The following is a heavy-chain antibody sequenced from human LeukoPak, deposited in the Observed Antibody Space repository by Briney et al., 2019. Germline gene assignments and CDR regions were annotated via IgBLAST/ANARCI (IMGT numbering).Heavy chain of an antibody. J-gene: IGHJ6*03. V-gene: IGHV4-59*11. CDR1: GGSISSHY. Sequence: SETLSLTCTVSGGSISSHYWSWIRQPPGKGLEWIGYIYYSGSTNYNPSLKSRVTISVDTSKNQFSLKLSSVTAADTAVYYCARATTVSTSTEDYYYYMDVWGKGTTVTVSS. CDR3: ARATTVSTSTEDYYYYMDV. D-gene: IGHD4-11*01. CDR2: IYYSGST.